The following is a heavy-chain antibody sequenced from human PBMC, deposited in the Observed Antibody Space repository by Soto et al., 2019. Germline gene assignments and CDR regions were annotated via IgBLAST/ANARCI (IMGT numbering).Heavy chain of an antibody. CDR3: ARTGLLHGMDV. CDR2: ISYDGSNK. CDR1: GFIFSSYA. J-gene: IGHJ6*02. V-gene: IGHV3-30-3*01. D-gene: IGHD2-15*01. Sequence: QVQLVESGGGVVQPGRSLRLSCAASGFIFSSYAMHWVRQAPGKGLEWVAVISYDGSNKYYADSVKGRFTISRDNSKNTLYLQMSSLRAEDTAVYYCARTGLLHGMDVWGQGTTVTVSS.